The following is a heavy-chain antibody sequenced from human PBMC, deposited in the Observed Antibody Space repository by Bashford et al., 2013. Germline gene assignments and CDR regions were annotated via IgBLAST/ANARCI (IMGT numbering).Heavy chain of an antibody. J-gene: IGHJ4*02. D-gene: IGHD3-10*01. V-gene: IGHV4-30-4*02. Sequence: SETLSLTCTVSGGSISSGDYYWSWIRQPPGKGLEWIGYIYYSGSTYYNPSLKSRVTISVDTSKNQFSLKLSSVTAADTAVYYCARSHTSGYGSGSLLDYWGQGTLVTVSS. CDR3: ARSHTSGYGSGSLLDY. CDR1: GGSISSGDYY. CDR2: IYYSGST.